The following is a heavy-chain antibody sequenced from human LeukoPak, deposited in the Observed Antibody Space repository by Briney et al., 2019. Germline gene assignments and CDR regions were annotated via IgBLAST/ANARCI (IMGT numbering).Heavy chain of an antibody. J-gene: IGHJ4*02. CDR1: GFTFSSYW. CDR2: IKQDGSER. V-gene: IGHV3-7*01. Sequence: GGSLRLSCAASGFTFSSYWMIWVRQAPGKGLEWVANIKQDGSERYYVDSVKGRFTISRDNANNLLYLQMNSLRADDTAVYYRARSALSGVDFFDYWGQGTLVTVSS. D-gene: IGHD2-21*01. CDR3: ARSALSGVDFFDY.